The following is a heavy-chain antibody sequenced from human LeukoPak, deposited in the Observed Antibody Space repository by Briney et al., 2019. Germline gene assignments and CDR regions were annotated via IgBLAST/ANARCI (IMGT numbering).Heavy chain of an antibody. CDR3: AKAPDYGPIGGFDY. CDR2: ISGSGDST. Sequence: GGSLRLSCAASGFTFSSYGMSWVRQAPGKGLEWVSAISGSGDSTYYADSVKGRFTISRDNSKNTLYLQMNSLRAEDTAVYYCAKAPDYGPIGGFDYWGQGTLVTVSS. V-gene: IGHV3-23*01. J-gene: IGHJ4*02. D-gene: IGHD4/OR15-4a*01. CDR1: GFTFSSYG.